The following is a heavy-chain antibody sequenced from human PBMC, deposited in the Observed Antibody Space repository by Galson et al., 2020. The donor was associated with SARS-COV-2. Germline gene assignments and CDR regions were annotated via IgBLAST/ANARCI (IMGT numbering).Heavy chain of an antibody. CDR3: ARVFNTGNDDPRVAYYYYDYMDG. D-gene: IGHD1-1*01. Sequence: SETLSLTCTVSGGSISSSSYYWGWIRQPPGKGLEWIGSIYYSGSTYYNPSLKSRVTISVDTSKNQFSLKLSSVTAADTAVYYCARVFNTGNDDPRVAYYYYDYMDGWGKGTTVTVSS. V-gene: IGHV4-39*07. J-gene: IGHJ6*03. CDR2: IYYSGST. CDR1: GGSISSSSYY.